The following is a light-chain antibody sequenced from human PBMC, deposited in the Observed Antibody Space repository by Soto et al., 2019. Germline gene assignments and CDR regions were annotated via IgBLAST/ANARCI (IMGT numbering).Light chain of an antibody. CDR2: DAS. V-gene: IGKV3-15*01. Sequence: IVMTQSPATLSVSPVEIDTLSFMASQSVINNLAWYQHKPGQAPRLLIYDASTRATGVPARFRGGGSGTEFTLTISSLQSEDFAVYYCQQYNNWPSFGQGTKVDIK. CDR1: QSVINN. J-gene: IGKJ1*01. CDR3: QQYNNWPS.